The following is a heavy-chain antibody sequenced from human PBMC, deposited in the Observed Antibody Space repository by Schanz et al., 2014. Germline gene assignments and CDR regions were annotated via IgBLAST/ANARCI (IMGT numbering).Heavy chain of an antibody. CDR1: GFTFSSYS. CDR3: ARGGSGSHYRLDY. CDR2: VSRSTPDI. V-gene: IGHV3-48*01. J-gene: IGHJ4*02. D-gene: IGHD1-26*01. Sequence: EVQLVESGGGLVQPGGSLRLSCTASGFTFSSYSMNWVRQAPGKGLEWVSYVSRSTPDIYYADSVKGRFTMSRDNAKNSVFLQMNSMRVEDTGLYFCARGGSGSHYRLDYWGQGTLVTVSS.